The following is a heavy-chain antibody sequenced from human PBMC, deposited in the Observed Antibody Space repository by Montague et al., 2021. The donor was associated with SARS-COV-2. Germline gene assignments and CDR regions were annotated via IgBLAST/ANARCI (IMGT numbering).Heavy chain of an antibody. CDR1: GGSISSSSYY. Sequence: SETLSLTCTVSGGSISSSSYYWGWIRQPPGKGLEWIGSIYYSGSTYDNPSLKSRVTISVDTSKNQFSLKLSSVTAADTAVYYCARQGDQLLLEYWFDPWGQGTLVTVSS. J-gene: IGHJ5*02. CDR2: IYYSGST. V-gene: IGHV4-39*01. CDR3: ARQGDQLLLEYWFDP. D-gene: IGHD2-2*01.